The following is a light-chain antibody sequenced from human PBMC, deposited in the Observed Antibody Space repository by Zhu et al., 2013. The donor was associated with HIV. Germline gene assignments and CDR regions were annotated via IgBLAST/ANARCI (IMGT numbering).Light chain of an antibody. CDR1: QSFSSGY. J-gene: IGKJ3*01. Sequence: EIVLTQSPGTLSLSPGEGATLSCRASQSFSSGYLAWYQHKPGQAPRLLIHGASTRATGVPARFSGSGSGTEFTLTISSLQSEDFAVYYCQQYGSSPPVTFGPGTKRGYQT. V-gene: IGKV3-20*01. CDR2: GAS. CDR3: QQYGSSPPVT.